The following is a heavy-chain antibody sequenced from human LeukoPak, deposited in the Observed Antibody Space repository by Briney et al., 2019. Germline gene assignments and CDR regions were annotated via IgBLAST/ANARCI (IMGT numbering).Heavy chain of an antibody. CDR3: ARVSGSSLDY. Sequence: ASVKVSCKASGYTFTNYYMHWVRQAPGQGLEWMGIINPSGGSTSYAQKFRGRVTMTRDTSTSTVYMELSSLRSEDTAVYFCARVSGSSLDYWGQGTLVTVSS. D-gene: IGHD1-26*01. CDR1: GYTFTNYY. V-gene: IGHV1-46*01. J-gene: IGHJ4*02. CDR2: INPSGGST.